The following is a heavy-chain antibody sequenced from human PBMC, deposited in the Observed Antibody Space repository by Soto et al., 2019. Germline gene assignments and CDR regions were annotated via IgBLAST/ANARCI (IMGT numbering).Heavy chain of an antibody. CDR3: ARDQGGQSGNFIFDH. Sequence: GGSLRLSCAASGFTFSHYIYHWVRQAPGKGLQWVAVIRDDGKKTNYATSVKGRFTISRDNSKNTLFLQMNSLRADDTAVYYCARDQGGQSGNFIFDHWGQGALVTVSS. J-gene: IGHJ4*02. CDR1: GFTFSHYI. CDR2: IRDDGKKT. V-gene: IGHV3-33*08. D-gene: IGHD1-26*01.